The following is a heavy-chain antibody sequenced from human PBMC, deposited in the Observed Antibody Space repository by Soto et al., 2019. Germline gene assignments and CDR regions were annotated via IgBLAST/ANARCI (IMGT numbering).Heavy chain of an antibody. CDR3: ARASAVKPLFWSGYYTPDYYGMDV. V-gene: IGHV4-30-4*01. Sequence: QVQLQESGPGLVKPSQTLSLTCTVSGGSISSGDYYWSWIRQPPGKGLEWIGYIYYSGSTYYNPYLKSRVTLSVDTSKNQFSLKLSSVTAADTAVYYCARASAVKPLFWSGYYTPDYYGMDVWGQGTTVTVSS. CDR2: IYYSGST. J-gene: IGHJ6*02. D-gene: IGHD3-3*01. CDR1: GGSISSGDYY.